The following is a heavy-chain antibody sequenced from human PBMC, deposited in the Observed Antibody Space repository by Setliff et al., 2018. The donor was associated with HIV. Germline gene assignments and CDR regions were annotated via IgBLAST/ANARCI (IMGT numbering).Heavy chain of an antibody. V-gene: IGHV1-18*01. CDR2: ISGYNGKT. J-gene: IGHJ4*02. D-gene: IGHD3-3*01. CDR3: AREGVATPDGEGYYFDQ. CDR1: GYPFSNYG. Sequence: VASVKVSCKASGYPFSNYGISWVRQAPGPGLEWMGWISGYNGKTDFAQKFQDRVIVTTDTSTNTVYMEVMRLTSDDTAVYFCAREGVATPDGEGYYFDQWGQGTLVTVS.